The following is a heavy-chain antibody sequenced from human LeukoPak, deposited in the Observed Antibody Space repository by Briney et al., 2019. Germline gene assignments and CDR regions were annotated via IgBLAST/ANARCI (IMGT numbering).Heavy chain of an antibody. CDR3: AKDPRRVTIFGVDQTDY. CDR1: GFTFTNYA. V-gene: IGHV3-30*02. Sequence: PGGSLRLSCAASGFTFTNYAMHWVRQAPGKGLEWVAFIRYDGSDKYYADSVKGRFTISRDNSKNTLYLQMNSLRAEDTAVYYCAKDPRRVTIFGVDQTDYWGQGTLVTVSS. CDR2: IRYDGSDK. J-gene: IGHJ4*02. D-gene: IGHD3-3*01.